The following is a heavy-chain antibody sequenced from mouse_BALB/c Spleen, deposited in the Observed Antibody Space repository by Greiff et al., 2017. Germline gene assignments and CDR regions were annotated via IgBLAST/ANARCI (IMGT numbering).Heavy chain of an antibody. CDR1: GFTFSSYA. CDR3: ARQYGNYYAMDY. Sequence: EVKLVESGGGLVKPGGSLKLSCAASGFTFSSYAMSWVRQTPEKRLEWVASISNGGSTYYPDSVKGRFTISRDNARNILYLQMSSLRSEDTAMYYCARQYGNYYAMDYWGQGTSVTVSS. V-gene: IGHV5-6-5*01. J-gene: IGHJ4*01. CDR2: ISNGGST. D-gene: IGHD2-10*02.